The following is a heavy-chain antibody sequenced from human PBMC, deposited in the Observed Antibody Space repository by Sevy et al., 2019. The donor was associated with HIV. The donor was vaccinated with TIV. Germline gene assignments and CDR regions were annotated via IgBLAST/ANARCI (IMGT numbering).Heavy chain of an antibody. CDR2: ISYDGSKR. J-gene: IGHJ6*02. CDR3: ARDLPSAVTDPFYYYGMDV. V-gene: IGHV3-30*04. Sequence: GGSLRLSCAASGFTFSIYATHWVRQAPGKGLEWVAVISYDGSKRYYVDSVKGRFTISRDNSKDTLYLQMNSLRPEDTAVYYCARDLPSAVTDPFYYYGMDVWGHGTTVTVSS. D-gene: IGHD2-21*02. CDR1: GFTFSIYA.